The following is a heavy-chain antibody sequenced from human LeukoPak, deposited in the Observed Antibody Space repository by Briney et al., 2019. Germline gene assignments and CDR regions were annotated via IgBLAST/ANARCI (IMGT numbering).Heavy chain of an antibody. CDR2: ISGSGGST. J-gene: IGHJ4*02. V-gene: IGHV3-23*01. Sequence: PGGSLRLSCAASGFTFSSYAMSWVRQAPGKGLEWVSAISGSGGSTYYADSVKGRFTISRGNSKNTLYLQMNSLRAEDTAVYYCARSQGSAAAVNFDYWGQGTLVTVSS. CDR3: ARSQGSAAAVNFDY. D-gene: IGHD6-13*01. CDR1: GFTFSSYA.